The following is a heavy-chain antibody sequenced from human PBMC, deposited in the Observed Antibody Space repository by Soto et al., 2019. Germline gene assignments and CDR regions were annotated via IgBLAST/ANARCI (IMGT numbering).Heavy chain of an antibody. J-gene: IGHJ4*02. CDR1: GGYLSDSNW. CDR2: IAHTGST. D-gene: IGHD2-8*02. CDR3: ASFTGTYYFDV. V-gene: IGHV4-4*02. Sequence: QMQLQESGPGLVKPSWTLSLTCAVSGGYLSDSNWWSWVRQPPGKGLAWIGEIAHTGSTNYNPSRQSRVTLYVDKSQNHFSLNLKSVTAADTAVSYCASFTGTYYFDVWGPGTMVTVAS.